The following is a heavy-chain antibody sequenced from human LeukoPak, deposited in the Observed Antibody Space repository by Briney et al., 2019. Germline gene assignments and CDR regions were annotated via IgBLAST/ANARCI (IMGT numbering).Heavy chain of an antibody. CDR3: ARHPFYSSSSAPDY. V-gene: IGHV5-51*01. CDR2: IYPGDSDT. J-gene: IGHJ4*02. Sequence: GESLKISCKGSGYSFTSYWTGWVRQVPGKGLEWMGIIYPGDSDTRYSPSFQGQVTISADKSITTAYLQWSSLKASDTAMYYCARHPFYSSSSAPDYWGQGTLVTVSS. CDR1: GYSFTSYW. D-gene: IGHD6-6*01.